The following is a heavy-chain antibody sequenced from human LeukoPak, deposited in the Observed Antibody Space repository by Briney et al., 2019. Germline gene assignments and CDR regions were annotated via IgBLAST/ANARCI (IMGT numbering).Heavy chain of an antibody. J-gene: IGHJ5*02. CDR3: AREGPNYYGSGTYWFDP. CDR1: GGSISSGSYY. Sequence: SETLSLTCTVSGGSISSGSYYWSWIRQPAGKGLEWIGRIYNSGSTNYNPSLKSRVTISVDKSKNQFSLKLSSVTAVDTAVYYCAREGPNYYGSGTYWFDPWGQGTLVTVSS. V-gene: IGHV4-61*02. CDR2: IYNSGST. D-gene: IGHD3-10*01.